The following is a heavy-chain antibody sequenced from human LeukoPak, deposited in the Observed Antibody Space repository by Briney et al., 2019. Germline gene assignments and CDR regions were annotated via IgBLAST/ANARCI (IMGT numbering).Heavy chain of an antibody. J-gene: IGHJ4*02. CDR1: GFTFSNYE. CDR2: ISSSGSTI. V-gene: IGHV3-48*03. Sequence: PGGSLRLSCAASGFTFSNYEINWVRQAPGKGLEWVSYISSSGSTIYYADSVKGRFTISRDNAKNSLYLQMSSLRAEDTAVYYCATYSSSWYVVYFDYWGQGTLVTVSS. CDR3: ATYSSSWYVVYFDY. D-gene: IGHD6-13*01.